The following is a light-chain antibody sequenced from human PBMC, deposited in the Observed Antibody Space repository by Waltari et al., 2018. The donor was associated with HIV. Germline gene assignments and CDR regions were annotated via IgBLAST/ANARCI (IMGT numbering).Light chain of an antibody. CDR2: SAS. V-gene: IGKV1-39*01. J-gene: IGKJ2*01. CDR3: QQTYSTYT. CDR1: QSISRY. Sequence: DIQLTQSPSSLSASVGDRVTITCRASQSISRYLNWYQKKPGKAPKVLIHSASILQSGVPSRFSGSGSGTDFTLTISSLQPDDFATYYCQQTYSTYTFGQGTKLEIK.